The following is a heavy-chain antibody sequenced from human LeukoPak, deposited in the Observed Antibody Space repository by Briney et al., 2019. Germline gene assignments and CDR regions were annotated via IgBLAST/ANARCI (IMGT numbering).Heavy chain of an antibody. CDR2: IYYSGST. Sequence: SETLSLTCTVSGGSISSSSYYWGWIRQPPGKGLEWIGSIYYSGSTYYNPSLKSRVTISADTSKSQFSLKLSSVTAADTAVYYCASRKLGNDYWGQGTLVTVSS. D-gene: IGHD7-27*01. CDR3: ASRKLGNDY. J-gene: IGHJ4*02. CDR1: GGSISSSSYY. V-gene: IGHV4-39*07.